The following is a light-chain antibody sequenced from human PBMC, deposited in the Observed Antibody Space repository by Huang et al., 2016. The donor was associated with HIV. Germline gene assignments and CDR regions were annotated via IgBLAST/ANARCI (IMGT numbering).Light chain of an antibody. CDR2: GAS. CDR3: QQYDTWPPLT. V-gene: IGKV3-15*01. J-gene: IGKJ4*01. Sequence: ILLTQFPATLSVSPGQRVPLSCRARQSVGGKLAWYQQRPGQAPRLLIYGASTRVPTVPDRFSGSGSGTEFTLTISSLQSEDFAFYYCQQYDTWPPLTFGGGTKV. CDR1: QSVGGK.